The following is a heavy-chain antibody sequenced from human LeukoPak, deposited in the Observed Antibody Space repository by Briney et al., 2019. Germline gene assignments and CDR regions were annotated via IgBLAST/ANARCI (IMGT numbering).Heavy chain of an antibody. CDR2: ISSSSTI. CDR3: AREGYNWNDSRFYYYYYMDV. D-gene: IGHD1-20*01. Sequence: GGSLRLSCAASGFTFSSYSMNWVRQAPGKGLEWVSYISSSSTIYYADSVKGRFTISRDNAKNSLYLQMISLRDEDTAVYYCAREGYNWNDSRFYYYYYMDVWGKGTTVTVSS. V-gene: IGHV3-48*02. J-gene: IGHJ6*03. CDR1: GFTFSSYS.